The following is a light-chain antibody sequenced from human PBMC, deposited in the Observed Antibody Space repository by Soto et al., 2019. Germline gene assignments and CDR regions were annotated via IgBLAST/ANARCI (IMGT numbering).Light chain of an antibody. Sequence: DVVMTQYPLSLPLTLGQPPSISCRSNQSLVHSDGIAYFSWFQXRPGRSQRRXIYKVSNRDSGVPARFSGSGSGTDGAMTISRVEAEDVGVYDCMQGTNWPITFGQGTRLEIK. CDR1: QSLVHSDGIAY. V-gene: IGKV2-30*02. J-gene: IGKJ5*01. CDR2: KVS. CDR3: MQGTNWPIT.